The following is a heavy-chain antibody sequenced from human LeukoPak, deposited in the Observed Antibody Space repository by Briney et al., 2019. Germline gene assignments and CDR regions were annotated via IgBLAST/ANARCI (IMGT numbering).Heavy chain of an antibody. CDR1: GFTFSKYG. J-gene: IGHJ4*02. D-gene: IGHD5/OR15-5a*01. CDR3: AKERLTKVSHETDY. CDR2: ISYDGKVK. V-gene: IGHV3-30*18. Sequence: GGSLRLSCAGSGFTFSKYGMHWVRQAPGKGVEWVAVISYDGKVKYYADSVKGRFTISGDNSKNTLYLEMNSLRGEDTAVYYCAKERLTKVSHETDYWGQGALVTVSS.